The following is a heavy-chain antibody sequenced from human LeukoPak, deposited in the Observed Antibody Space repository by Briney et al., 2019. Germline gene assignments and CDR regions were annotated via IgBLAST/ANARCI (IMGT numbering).Heavy chain of an antibody. D-gene: IGHD3-16*01. CDR1: GFSFDNYA. J-gene: IGHJ6*03. CDR2: VSCSGKNT. CDR3: AKAHRGGLRVSVGYFYMDV. V-gene: IGHV3-23*01. Sequence: GGSQRISCAASGFSFDNYAMNWVRQAPGQGLEWVSAVSCSGKNTYYSDSVKGRFIISRDNPNNTVYLQMNSLRAEDTAMYYCAKAHRGGLRVSVGYFYMDVWAKGTVVTVSS.